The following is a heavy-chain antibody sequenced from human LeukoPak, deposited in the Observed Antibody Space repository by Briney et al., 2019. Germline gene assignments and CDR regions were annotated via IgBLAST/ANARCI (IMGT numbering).Heavy chain of an antibody. CDR2: IYYSGST. V-gene: IGHV4-31*03. J-gene: IGHJ4*02. Sequence: SQTLSLTCTVSGGSVSSGGYYWSWIRQHPGKGLEWIGYIYYSGSTYYNPSLKSRVTISVDTSKNQFSLKLSSVTAAVTAVYYCARLPSSGYYPRVDYFDYWGQGTLVTVSS. D-gene: IGHD3-22*01. CDR1: GGSVSSGGYY. CDR3: ARLPSSGYYPRVDYFDY.